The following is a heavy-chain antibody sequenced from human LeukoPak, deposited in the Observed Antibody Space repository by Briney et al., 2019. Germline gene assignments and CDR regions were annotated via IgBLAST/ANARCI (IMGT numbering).Heavy chain of an antibody. V-gene: IGHV3-7*01. CDR1: GFTLSSYW. CDR3: ARGGTYDI. J-gene: IGHJ3*02. CDR2: LKQDGSQT. Sequence: PGGSLRLSCVESGFTLSSYWMSRFLQAPGKGLEWVANLKQDGSQTNYVDSVKGRFTISRDNAKKSLYLQMNSLRGEDTAVYYCARGGTYDIWGQGTRVTVSS.